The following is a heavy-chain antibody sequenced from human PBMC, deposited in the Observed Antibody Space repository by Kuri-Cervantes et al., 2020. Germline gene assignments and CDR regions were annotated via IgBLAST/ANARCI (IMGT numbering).Heavy chain of an antibody. CDR2: INWNGGST. V-gene: IGHV3-20*04. D-gene: IGHD4-11*01. J-gene: IGHJ1*01. CDR3: AKDLSFEVTPAEYFQH. CDR1: GFTFDDYG. Sequence: GESLKISCAASGFTFDDYGMSWVRQAPGKGLEWVSGINWNGGSTGYADSVKGRFTISRDNSKNTLYLQMNSLRAEDTAVYYCAKDLSFEVTPAEYFQHWGQGTLVTVSS.